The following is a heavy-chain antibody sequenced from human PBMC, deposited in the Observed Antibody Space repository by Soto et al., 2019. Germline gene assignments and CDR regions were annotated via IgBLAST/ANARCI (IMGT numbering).Heavy chain of an antibody. D-gene: IGHD3-22*01. CDR2: IIPIFGTA. CDR3: ARGYYDSSGYYGWFDP. J-gene: IGHJ5*02. V-gene: IGHV1-69*01. CDR1: GGTFSSYA. Sequence: QVQLVQSGAEVKKPGSSVKVSCKASGGTFSSYAISWVRQAPGQGLEWMGGIIPIFGTANYAQKFQGRVTSTADESTSTAYMELNSLRSEDTAVYYCARGYYDSSGYYGWFDPWGQGTLVTVSS.